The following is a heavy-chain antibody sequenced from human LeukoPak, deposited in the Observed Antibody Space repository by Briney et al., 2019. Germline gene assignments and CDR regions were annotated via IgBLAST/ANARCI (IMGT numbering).Heavy chain of an antibody. V-gene: IGHV4-39*07. CDR1: AGSLSISSYY. CDR3: ARGSYGYLFIYYYYYMDV. CDR2: IYYSGST. Sequence: SQTLSLTCTVSAGSLSISSYYWGWLLQPPGTGLEWFGSIYYSGSTYYNPSLKSRVSISVDTSKNQFSLKLSSVTAADTAVYYCARGSYGYLFIYYYYYMDVWGKGTTVTVSS. D-gene: IGHD5-18*01. J-gene: IGHJ6*03.